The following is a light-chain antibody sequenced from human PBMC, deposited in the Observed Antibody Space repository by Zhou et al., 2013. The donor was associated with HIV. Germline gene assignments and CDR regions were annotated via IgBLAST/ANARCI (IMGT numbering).Light chain of an antibody. CDR3: QQANTLPIT. Sequence: DIQMTQSPSSVSASVGDRVTFSCRASQDISSHLAWYQQKPGKTPKLLIYAASTLHSGVPSRFSGSGSGTDFALTISSLQPEDFATYYCQQANTLPITFGQGTRLEIK. V-gene: IGKV1-12*01. CDR1: QDISSH. CDR2: AAS. J-gene: IGKJ5*01.